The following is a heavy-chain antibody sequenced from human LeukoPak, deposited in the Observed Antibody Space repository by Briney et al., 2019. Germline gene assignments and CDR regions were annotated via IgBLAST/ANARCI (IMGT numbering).Heavy chain of an antibody. CDR2: ISGSGGST. CDR1: GFTFTSYA. D-gene: IGHD2-2*01. J-gene: IGHJ4*02. Sequence: GGSLRLSCAASGFTFTSYAMNWVRQAPGKGLEWVSGISGSGGSTYYADSVKGRLIISRDNSKDTLYLQMSSLRAEDTAVYYCAKSFCNSTSCYWITMSFDYWGQGTLVTVSS. CDR3: AKSFCNSTSCYWITMSFDY. V-gene: IGHV3-23*01.